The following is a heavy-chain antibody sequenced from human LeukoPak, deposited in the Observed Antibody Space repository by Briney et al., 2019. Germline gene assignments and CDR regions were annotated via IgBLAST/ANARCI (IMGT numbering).Heavy chain of an antibody. CDR2: ISGSSSYI. D-gene: IGHD1-14*01. CDR3: ARVAENHFDY. V-gene: IGHV3-21*01. CDR1: GFTFSSYS. J-gene: IGHJ4*02. Sequence: PGGSLRLSCAASGFTFSSYSMNWVRQAPGKGLEWVSSISGSSSYIYYADSVKGRFTISRDNAKNSLYLQMSSLRAEDTAVYYCARVAENHFDYWGQGTLVTVSS.